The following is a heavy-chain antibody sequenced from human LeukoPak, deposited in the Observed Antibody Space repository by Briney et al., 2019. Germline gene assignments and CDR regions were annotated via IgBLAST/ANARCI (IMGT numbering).Heavy chain of an antibody. CDR1: GFTFSSYA. CDR3: ARVKLRWLQFDAFDI. J-gene: IGHJ3*02. Sequence: GGSLRLSCAASGFTFSSYAMHWVRQAPGKGLEWVAVISYDGSNKYYADSVKGRFTISRDNSKNTLYLQMNSLRAEDTAVYYCARVKLRWLQFDAFDIWGQGTMVTVSS. D-gene: IGHD5-24*01. CDR2: ISYDGSNK. V-gene: IGHV3-30-3*01.